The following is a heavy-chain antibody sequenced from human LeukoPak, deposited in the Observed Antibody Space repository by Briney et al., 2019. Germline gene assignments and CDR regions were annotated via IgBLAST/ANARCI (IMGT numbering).Heavy chain of an antibody. J-gene: IGHJ4*02. Sequence: ASVKVSCKASGYTFTTYGISWVRQAPAQGLEWMGWISTYSVNIKYAQKFQGRLTMTTDTSTSTAYMELRSLGSDDTAVYYCARDYDSTGFYVFWGQGSLVTVSS. CDR3: ARDYDSTGFYVF. D-gene: IGHD3-22*01. V-gene: IGHV1-18*01. CDR1: GYTFTTYG. CDR2: ISTYSVNI.